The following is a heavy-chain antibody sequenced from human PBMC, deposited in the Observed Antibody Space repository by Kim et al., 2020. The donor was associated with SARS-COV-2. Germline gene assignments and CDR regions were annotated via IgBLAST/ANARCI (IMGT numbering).Heavy chain of an antibody. V-gene: IGHV1-69*13. D-gene: IGHD6-13*01. CDR3: ARSERYSSSWYSIDY. CDR1: GGTFSSYA. J-gene: IGHJ4*02. Sequence: SVKVSCKASGGTFSSYAISWVRQAPGQGLEWMGGIIPIFGTANYAQKFQGRVTITADESTSTAYMELSSLRSEDTAVYYCARSERYSSSWYSIDYWGQGTLVTVSS. CDR2: IIPIFGTA.